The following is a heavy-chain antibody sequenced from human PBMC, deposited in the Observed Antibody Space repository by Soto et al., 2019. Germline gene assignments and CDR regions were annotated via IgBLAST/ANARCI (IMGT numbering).Heavy chain of an antibody. CDR1: GFTFSSFW. CDR3: ARSAKSAFDV. V-gene: IGHV3-7*05. Sequence: GGSLRLSCAASGFTFSSFWMTWVRQAPGKGLEWVANIKQDGSDKYYVDYVKGRFTVSRDNANNSLFLQMDSLRAEDTAVYYWARSAKSAFDVWGQGTLVTVSS. CDR2: IKQDGSDK. J-gene: IGHJ3*01.